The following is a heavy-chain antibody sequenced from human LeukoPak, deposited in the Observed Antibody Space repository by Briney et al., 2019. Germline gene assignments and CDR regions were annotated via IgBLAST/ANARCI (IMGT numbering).Heavy chain of an antibody. CDR1: GGTFSSYA. CDR2: IIPILGIA. CDR3: ARVYYYGSGKNWFDP. J-gene: IGHJ5*02. Sequence: ASVKVSCKASGGTFSSYAISWVRQAPGQGLEWMGRIIPILGIANYAQKFQGRVTITADKSTSTAYMELSSLRSEDTAVYYCARVYYYGSGKNWFDPWGQGTLVTVSS. V-gene: IGHV1-69*04. D-gene: IGHD3-10*01.